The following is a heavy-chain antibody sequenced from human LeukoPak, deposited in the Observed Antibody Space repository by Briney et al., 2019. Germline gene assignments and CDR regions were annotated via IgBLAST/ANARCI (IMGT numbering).Heavy chain of an antibody. CDR2: IYYSGST. CDR3: ARQYSYGYYFDY. CDR1: GGSISSYY. Sequence: SETLSLTCTVSGGSISSYYWSWIRQPPGKGLEWIGYIYYSGSTNYNPSLKSRVPISVDTSKNQFSLKLSSVTAADTAVYYCARQYSYGYYFDYWGQGTLVTVSS. D-gene: IGHD5-18*01. V-gene: IGHV4-59*01. J-gene: IGHJ4*02.